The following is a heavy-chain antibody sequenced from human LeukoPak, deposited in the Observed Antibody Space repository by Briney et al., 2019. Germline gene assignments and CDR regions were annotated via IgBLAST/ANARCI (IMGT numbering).Heavy chain of an antibody. CDR2: ITGSSSYI. J-gene: IGHJ6*03. CDR3: AKDSYRGEYYYYYMDV. D-gene: IGHD3-10*01. CDR1: GGSISSSS. V-gene: IGHV3-21*01. Sequence: ETLSLTCTVSGGSISSSSYYWGWIRQPPGKGLEWVSSITGSSSYIYYADSLKGRFTISRDNAKNTLYLQMNSLRAEDTAVYYCAKDSYRGEYYYYYMDVWGKGTTVTVSS.